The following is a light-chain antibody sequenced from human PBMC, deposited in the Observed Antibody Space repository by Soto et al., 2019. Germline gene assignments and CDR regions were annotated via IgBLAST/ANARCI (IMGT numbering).Light chain of an antibody. Sequence: QSALTQPASLSGSPGQSITISCTGTSSDVGGYNYVSWYQHHPGKAPTLIIYDVSNRPSGVSNCFSRSKSGNTPSLPIPGLQPEDEADYFCSRDNTSNSSRILYGTGTKVTVL. CDR2: DVS. V-gene: IGLV2-14*03. CDR3: SRDNTSNSSRIL. CDR1: SSDVGGYNY. J-gene: IGLJ1*01.